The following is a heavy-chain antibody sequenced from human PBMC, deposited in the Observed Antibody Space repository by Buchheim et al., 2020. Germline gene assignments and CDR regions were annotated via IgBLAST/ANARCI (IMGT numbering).Heavy chain of an antibody. CDR2: ISDIGKT. CDR3: ARSPRDRSGSYGKFDI. D-gene: IGHD1-26*01. V-gene: IGHV4-59*01. Sequence: QVQLQESGPGLVKPSETLSLTCTISGGSITSYWWSWIRQPPGKGLEWIGYISDIGKTNSNPSLKSRVTISVDTSKNQFSLKLTSVTAADTALYYCARSPRDRSGSYGKFDIWGQGTLGTVSS. CDR1: GGSITSYW. J-gene: IGHJ4*02.